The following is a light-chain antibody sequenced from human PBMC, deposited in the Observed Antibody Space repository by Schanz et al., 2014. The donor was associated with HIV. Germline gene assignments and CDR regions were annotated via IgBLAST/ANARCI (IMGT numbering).Light chain of an antibody. CDR3: SSHAGRNSFVV. J-gene: IGLJ2*01. CDR1: SSDVGSYDL. CDR2: EVS. V-gene: IGLV2-23*02. Sequence: QSALTQPASVSGSPGQSITISCTGTSSDVGSYDLVSWYQQHPGRAPKLLISEVSKRPSGVSSRFSGSKSGNTASLTISGLQAEDEADYYCSSHAGRNSFVVFGGGTKLTVL.